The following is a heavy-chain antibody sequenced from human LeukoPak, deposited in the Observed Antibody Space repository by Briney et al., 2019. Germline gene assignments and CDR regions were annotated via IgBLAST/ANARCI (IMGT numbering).Heavy chain of an antibody. D-gene: IGHD4-17*01. J-gene: IGHJ4*02. Sequence: ASVKVSCKASGYTFTGYYMHWVRQAPGQGLEWMGWINPNSGGTNYAQKFQGRVTMTRDTPISTAYMELSRLRSDDTAVYYCARDDYGDSKLDYWGQGTLVTVSS. V-gene: IGHV1-2*02. CDR3: ARDDYGDSKLDY. CDR2: INPNSGGT. CDR1: GYTFTGYY.